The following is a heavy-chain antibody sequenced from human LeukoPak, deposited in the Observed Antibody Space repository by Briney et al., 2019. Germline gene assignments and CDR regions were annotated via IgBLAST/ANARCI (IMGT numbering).Heavy chain of an antibody. D-gene: IGHD2-21*01. V-gene: IGHV4-59*08. J-gene: IGHJ4*02. Sequence: SETLSLTCTVSGGSISSYYWSWIRQPPGKGLEWIGYIYYSGSTNYNPSLKSRVTISVDTSKNQFSLKLSSVTAADTAVSYCARGPHTPDYWGQGTLVTVSS. CDR2: IYYSGST. CDR1: GGSISSYY. CDR3: ARGPHTPDY.